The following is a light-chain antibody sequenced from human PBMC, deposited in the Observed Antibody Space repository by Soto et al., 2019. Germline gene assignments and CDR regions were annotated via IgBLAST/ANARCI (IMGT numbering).Light chain of an antibody. CDR1: QSISSW. V-gene: IGKV1-39*01. Sequence: GDRVTIPCRASQSISSWLAWYQQKPGKAPKLLIYAASSLQSGVPSRFSGSGSGTDFTLTISSLQPEDFATYYCQQSYSTPSITFGQGTRLEIK. J-gene: IGKJ5*01. CDR3: QQSYSTPSIT. CDR2: AAS.